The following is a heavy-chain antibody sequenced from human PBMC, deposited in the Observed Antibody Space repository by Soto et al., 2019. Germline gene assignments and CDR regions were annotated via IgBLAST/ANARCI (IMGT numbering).Heavy chain of an antibody. CDR1: GGSVSSGSYY. CDR3: ARASVGAIPYNWFDP. D-gene: IGHD1-26*01. Sequence: PSETLSLTCTVSGGSVSSGSYYWSWIRQPPGKGLEWIGYIYYSGSTNYNPSLKSRVTISVDTSKNQFSLKLSSVTAADTAVYYCARASVGAIPYNWFDPWGQGTLVTVS. V-gene: IGHV4-61*01. CDR2: IYYSGST. J-gene: IGHJ5*02.